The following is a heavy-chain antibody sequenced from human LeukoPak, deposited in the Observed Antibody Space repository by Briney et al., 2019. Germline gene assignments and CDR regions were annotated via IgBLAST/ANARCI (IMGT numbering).Heavy chain of an antibody. Sequence: GASVKVSCKASGYTFTGYYTHWVRQAPGQGLEWMGRINPNSGGTNYAQKFQGRVTMTRDTSISTAYMELSRLRSDDTAVYYCAREMAGGWFDYWGQGTLVTVSS. CDR1: GYTFTGYY. V-gene: IGHV1-2*06. CDR3: AREMAGGWFDY. J-gene: IGHJ4*02. CDR2: INPNSGGT. D-gene: IGHD3-16*01.